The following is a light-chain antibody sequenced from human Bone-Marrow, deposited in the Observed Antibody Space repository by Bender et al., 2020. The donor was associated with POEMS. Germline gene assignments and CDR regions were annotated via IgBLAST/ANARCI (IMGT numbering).Light chain of an antibody. V-gene: IGLV6-57*02. J-gene: IGLJ2*01. CDR1: GGNIANNY. CDR3: QSYDITGVV. Sequence: NFLLTQPHSVSESPGKTVTISCTGSGGNIANNYVQWYQQRPGSAPTTVIHEDDQRPSGVPDRFSGSIDRSSNSASLTISGLKTEDEADYYCQSYDITGVVFGGGTKLTVL. CDR2: EDD.